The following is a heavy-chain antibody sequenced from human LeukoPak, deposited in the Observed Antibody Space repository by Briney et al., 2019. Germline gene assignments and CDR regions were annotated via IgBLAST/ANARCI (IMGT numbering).Heavy chain of an antibody. Sequence: ASVRVSCKASGGTFSSYAISWVRQAPGQGLEWMGGIIPIFGTANYAQKFQGRVTITADESTSTAYMELSSLRSEDTAVYYCARAPPTTVVTDYWGQGTLVTVSS. D-gene: IGHD4-23*01. J-gene: IGHJ4*02. CDR2: IIPIFGTA. V-gene: IGHV1-69*13. CDR3: ARAPPTTVVTDY. CDR1: GGTFSSYA.